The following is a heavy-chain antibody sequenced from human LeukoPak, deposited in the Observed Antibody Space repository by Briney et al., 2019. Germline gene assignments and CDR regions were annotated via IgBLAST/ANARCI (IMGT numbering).Heavy chain of an antibody. CDR1: GFTFSSYS. D-gene: IGHD2-2*01. CDR2: ISSSSSYI. J-gene: IGHJ4*02. Sequence: GGSLRLSCAASGFTFSSYSMNWVRQAPGKGLEWVSSISSSSSYIYYADSVKGRFTISRDNAKNSLYLQMNSLRAEDTAVYYCARSAPQAVVLPAAPLDYWGQGTLVTVSS. V-gene: IGHV3-21*01. CDR3: ARSAPQAVVLPAAPLDY.